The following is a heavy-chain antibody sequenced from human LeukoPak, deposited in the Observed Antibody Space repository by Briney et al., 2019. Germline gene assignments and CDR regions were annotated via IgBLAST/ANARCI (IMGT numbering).Heavy chain of an antibody. D-gene: IGHD2-2*01. V-gene: IGHV4-59*01. CDR3: ARDRGIGYCSSTSCYDSHWFDP. CDR1: GGSISYYY. J-gene: IGHJ5*02. Sequence: SETLSLTCTVSGGSISYYYWSWIRQPPGKGLEWIGYIYYSGSTNYNPSLKSRVTISVDTSKNQFSLKLSSVTAADTAVYYCARDRGIGYCSSTSCYDSHWFDPWGQGTLVTVSS. CDR2: IYYSGST.